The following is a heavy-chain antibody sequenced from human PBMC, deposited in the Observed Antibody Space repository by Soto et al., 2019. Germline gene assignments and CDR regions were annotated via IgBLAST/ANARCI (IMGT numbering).Heavy chain of an antibody. D-gene: IGHD5-18*01. CDR2: ISAYNGNT. V-gene: IGHV1-18*01. Sequence: ASVKVSCKASGYTFTSYGISWVRQAPGQGLEWMGWISAYNGNTNYAQKLQGRVTMTTDTSTSTAYMELRSLRSDDTAVYYCARDVVQLWFPDSLNWFDPWGQGTLVTVSS. CDR1: GYTFTSYG. J-gene: IGHJ5*02. CDR3: ARDVVQLWFPDSLNWFDP.